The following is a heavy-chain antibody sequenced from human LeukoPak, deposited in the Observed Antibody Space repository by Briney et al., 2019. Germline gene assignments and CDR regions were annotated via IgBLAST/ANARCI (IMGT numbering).Heavy chain of an antibody. CDR1: GYNFATYW. V-gene: IGHV5-51*01. Sequence: GESLKISCKGSGYNFATYWIGWVRQMPGKGLEWTGIIYPGDSDIRYEPSFEGQVTISADQSINTAYLQWNSLKASDTAIYYCARHGPTVRNFITSWGQGTLVTVSS. J-gene: IGHJ5*02. CDR3: ARHGPTVRNFITS. CDR2: IYPGDSDI. D-gene: IGHD3-10*01.